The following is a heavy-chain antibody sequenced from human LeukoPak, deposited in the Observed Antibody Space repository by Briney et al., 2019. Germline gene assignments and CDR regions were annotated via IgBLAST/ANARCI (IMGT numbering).Heavy chain of an antibody. J-gene: IGHJ4*02. D-gene: IGHD3-10*01. Sequence: GGSLRLSCAASGFTFSSYSMYWVRQAPGKGLEWVSSISSSSSYIYYADSVKGRFTISRDNAKNSLYLQMNSLRAEDTAVYYCARAYGSGSLIPDYWGQGTLVTVSS. V-gene: IGHV3-21*01. CDR1: GFTFSSYS. CDR3: ARAYGSGSLIPDY. CDR2: ISSSSSYI.